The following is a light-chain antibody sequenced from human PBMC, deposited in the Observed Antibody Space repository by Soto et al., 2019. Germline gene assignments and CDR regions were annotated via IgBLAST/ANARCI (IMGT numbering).Light chain of an antibody. CDR3: QQRAQWPIT. J-gene: IGKJ5*01. CDR1: QSLYVF. V-gene: IGKV3-11*01. Sequence: EIVLTQSPATLSLSPGERATLSCRASQSLYVFSAWYQQKPGQAPRLLIYDASKRATGIPARFSGSGSGTDFTLTVSSLEPEDFAVYYCQQRAQWPITFGQGTRLEIK. CDR2: DAS.